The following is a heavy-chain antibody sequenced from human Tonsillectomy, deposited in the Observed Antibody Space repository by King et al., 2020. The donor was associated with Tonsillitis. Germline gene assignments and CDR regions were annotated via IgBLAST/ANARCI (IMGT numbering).Heavy chain of an antibody. Sequence: QLVQSGAEVKKPGSSVKVSCQASGGTFSSYTINWVRQAPGQGLEWMGRIIPILGIPIYAQKFQGRVTITADKSTSTAYMELSSLRSEDTAIYYCASSVAAAGTSKYAFDIWGQGTMVTVSS. CDR2: IIPILGIP. D-gene: IGHD6-13*01. CDR1: GGTFSSYT. V-gene: IGHV1-69*02. J-gene: IGHJ3*02. CDR3: ASSVAAAGTSKYAFDI.